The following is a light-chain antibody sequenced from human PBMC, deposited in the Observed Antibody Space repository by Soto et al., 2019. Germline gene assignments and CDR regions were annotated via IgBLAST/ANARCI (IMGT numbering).Light chain of an antibody. CDR1: QNLNSD. CDR3: QHFCNSSLCT. V-gene: IGKV3D-15*01. Sequence: DIMEAQSPATLSRPLVERTTLSYRPSQNLNSDLAWYQQKPGQAPRILIYGGSTRAIGIPGRFSGSGSGTEFTLTISRLEPEDVAVYFCQHFCNSSLCTFGQGTKVDIK. CDR2: GGS. J-gene: IGKJ1*01.